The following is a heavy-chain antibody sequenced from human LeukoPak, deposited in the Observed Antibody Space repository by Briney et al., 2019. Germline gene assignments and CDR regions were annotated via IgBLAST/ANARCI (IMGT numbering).Heavy chain of an antibody. CDR3: ARESLDPRNYYYYMDV. J-gene: IGHJ6*03. CDR2: IKQDGSEK. Sequence: GGSLRLSCAASGFTFSSYWMSWVRQAPGKGLEWVANIKQDGSEKYYVDSVKGRFTISRDNAKNSLYLQMNSLRAEDTAVYYCARESLDPRNYYYYMDVWGKGTTVTISS. CDR1: GFTFSSYW. D-gene: IGHD1-1*01. V-gene: IGHV3-7*01.